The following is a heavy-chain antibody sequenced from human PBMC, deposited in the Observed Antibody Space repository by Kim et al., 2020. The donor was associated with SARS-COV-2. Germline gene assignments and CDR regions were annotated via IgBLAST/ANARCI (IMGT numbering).Heavy chain of an antibody. J-gene: IGHJ5*02. Sequence: PGKGLEWIGSIYYSGSTYYNPSLKSRVTISVDTSKNQFSLKLSSVTAADTAVYYCARHITIFGVVGAWFDPWGQGTLVTVSS. V-gene: IGHV4-39*01. CDR3: ARHITIFGVVGAWFDP. CDR2: IYYSGST. D-gene: IGHD3-3*01.